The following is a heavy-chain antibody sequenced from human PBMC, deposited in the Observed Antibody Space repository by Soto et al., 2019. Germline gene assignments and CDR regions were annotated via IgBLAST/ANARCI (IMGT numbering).Heavy chain of an antibody. CDR1: GYSISSGYY. J-gene: IGHJ4*02. V-gene: IGHV4-38-2*02. CDR3: AREGGYYDSSGSLTSY. Sequence: SETLSLTCAVSGYSISSGYYWGWIRQPPGKGLEWIGSIYHSGSTYYNPSLKSRVTISVDTSKNQFSLKLSSVTAADTAVYYCAREGGYYDSSGSLTSYWGQGTLVTVSS. CDR2: IYHSGST. D-gene: IGHD3-22*01.